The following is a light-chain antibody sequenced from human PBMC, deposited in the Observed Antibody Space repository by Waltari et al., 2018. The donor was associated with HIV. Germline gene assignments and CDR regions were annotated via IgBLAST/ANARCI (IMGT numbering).Light chain of an antibody. CDR2: GAS. V-gene: IGKV3-15*01. J-gene: IGKJ3*01. Sequence: EIVMTQSPATLSVSPGERATLSCRASQSVTLNLAWYQQIPGQAPRLLMYGASTRATGIPARFSGSGSGTEFTLTISSLQSEDFAVYYCQQYNNWPPFTFGPGTKVDIK. CDR3: QQYNNWPPFT. CDR1: QSVTLN.